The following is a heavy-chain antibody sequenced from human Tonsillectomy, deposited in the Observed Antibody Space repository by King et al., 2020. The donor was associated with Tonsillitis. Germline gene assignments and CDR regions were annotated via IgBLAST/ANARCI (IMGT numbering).Heavy chain of an antibody. Sequence: VQLVESGGGLVKPGGSLRLSCAASGFTFSSYSMNWVRQAPGKGLEWVSSISSSSSYIYYADSVKGRFTISRDNAKNSLYLQMNSLRAEDTAVSYCARPPAASMGNDYWGQGTLVTVSS. D-gene: IGHD2-2*01. CDR1: GFTFSSYS. J-gene: IGHJ4*02. CDR3: ARPPAASMGNDY. CDR2: ISSSSSYI. V-gene: IGHV3-21*01.